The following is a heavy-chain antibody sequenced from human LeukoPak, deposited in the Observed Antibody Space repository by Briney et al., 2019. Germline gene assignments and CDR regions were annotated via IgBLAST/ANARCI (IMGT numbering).Heavy chain of an antibody. J-gene: IGHJ4*02. D-gene: IGHD6-19*01. CDR1: GLTFSNHA. CDR2: ISSSGAST. CDR3: LAKTSGWSNPFDY. V-gene: IGHV3-23*01. Sequence: GGSLRLSCAASGLTFSNHAMSWVRQAPGKGLEWVSAISSSGASTYYADSVKGRFTTSRDSSKNTLYLQMSSLRAEDTAVYYCLAKTSGWSNPFDYWGQGTLVTVSS.